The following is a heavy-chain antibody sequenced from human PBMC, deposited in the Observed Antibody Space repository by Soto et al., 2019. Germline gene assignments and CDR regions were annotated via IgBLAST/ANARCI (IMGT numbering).Heavy chain of an antibody. CDR1: GGSISSGGYS. Sequence: PSETLSLTCAVSGGSISSGGYSWSWIRQPPGKGLEWIGYIYHSGSTYYNPSLKSRVTISVDRSKNQFSLKLSSVTAADTAVYYCARGAYYGSGSYYNSPVQDTIPPNWFDPWGQGTLVTVSS. D-gene: IGHD3-10*01. V-gene: IGHV4-30-2*01. CDR3: ARGAYYGSGSYYNSPVQDTIPPNWFDP. J-gene: IGHJ5*02. CDR2: IYHSGST.